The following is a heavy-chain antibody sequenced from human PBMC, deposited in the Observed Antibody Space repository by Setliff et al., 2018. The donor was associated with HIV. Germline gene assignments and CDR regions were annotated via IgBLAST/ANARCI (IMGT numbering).Heavy chain of an antibody. J-gene: IGHJ3*01. Sequence: SETLSLTCPVSGSSISSNSYWWAWIRQPPGKGLEYIGTIYHRGGTFNNPSLKSRVVMSVDTSKNQFSLKLTSVTAADTATYYCARDTGVNVAPDGRGYHTFDLWGRGTMVTVSS. CDR2: IYHRGGT. CDR3: ARDTGVNVAPDGRGYHTFDL. CDR1: GSSISSNSY. V-gene: IGHV4-38-2*02. D-gene: IGHD2-8*02.